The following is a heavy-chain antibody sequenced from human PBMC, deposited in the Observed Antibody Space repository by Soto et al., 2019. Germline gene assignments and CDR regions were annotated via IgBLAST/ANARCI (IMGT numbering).Heavy chain of an antibody. Sequence: QLQLQESGSGLVKPSQTLSLTCAVSGGSISSGGSSWSWIRQPPGKGLEWIGYIYHSGSTYYNPSLKSRFTISVDRSQNQFSLKLSSVTAADTAVYYCARAGDSSGPVALGYWGQGTLVTVSS. CDR3: ARAGDSSGPVALGY. V-gene: IGHV4-30-2*01. CDR1: GGSISSGGSS. CDR2: IYHSGST. J-gene: IGHJ4*02. D-gene: IGHD6-19*01.